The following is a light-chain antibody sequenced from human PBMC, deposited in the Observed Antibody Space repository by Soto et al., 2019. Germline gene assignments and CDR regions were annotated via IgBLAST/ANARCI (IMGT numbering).Light chain of an antibody. V-gene: IGKV3-20*01. Sequence: ESVLTQSPGTLSLSPGERATLSCRASQSVSSNFIAWYQQKPGRAPRLLIYAASSRATGIPDRFSGSGSGTYFSLTISRLEPEDFAMYYCQLYGYSPPTYTFGQGTKLEIK. J-gene: IGKJ2*01. CDR2: AAS. CDR3: QLYGYSPPTYT. CDR1: QSVSSNF.